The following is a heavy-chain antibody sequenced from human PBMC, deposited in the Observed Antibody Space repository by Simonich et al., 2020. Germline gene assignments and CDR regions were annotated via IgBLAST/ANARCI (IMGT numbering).Heavy chain of an antibody. V-gene: IGHV3-74*01. D-gene: IGHD4-4*01. CDR1: GFTFSSYW. J-gene: IGHJ3*02. Sequence: EVQLVESGGGLVQPGGSLRLSCAASGFTFSSYWMHWVRQAPGKGLVWVSRINRDGSSTNDADSVKGRFTISRDNAKNTLYLQMNSLRAEDTAVYYCARDYSNYDAFDIWGQGTMVTVSS. CDR2: INRDGSST. CDR3: ARDYSNYDAFDI.